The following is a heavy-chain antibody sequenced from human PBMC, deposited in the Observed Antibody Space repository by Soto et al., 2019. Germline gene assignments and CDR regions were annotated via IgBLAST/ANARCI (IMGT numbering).Heavy chain of an antibody. CDR3: ARDLRYYYGSGSSGPTYGMDV. V-gene: IGHV3-21*01. Sequence: GSLRLSCAASGFTFSSYSMNWVRQAPGKGLEWVSSISSSSSYIYYADSVKGRFTISRDNAKNSLYPQMNSLRAEDTAVYYCARDLRYYYGSGSSGPTYGMDVWGQGTTVTVSS. CDR1: GFTFSSYS. J-gene: IGHJ6*02. D-gene: IGHD3-10*01. CDR2: ISSSSSYI.